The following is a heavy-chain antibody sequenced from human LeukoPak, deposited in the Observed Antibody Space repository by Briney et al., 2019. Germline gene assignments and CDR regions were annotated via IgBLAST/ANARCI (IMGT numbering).Heavy chain of an antibody. D-gene: IGHD7-27*01. J-gene: IGHJ5*02. CDR3: ARGGLGHKWFDP. CDR1: GDAISSGDYY. CDR2: IYYSGST. Sequence: SETLSLTCTVSGDAISSGDYYWSWIRQPPGKGLEWIGYIYYSGSTYYNPSLKSRITISVETSKNQFSLKLSSVTAADTAVYYCARGGLGHKWFDPWGQGTLVTVSS. V-gene: IGHV4-30-4*01.